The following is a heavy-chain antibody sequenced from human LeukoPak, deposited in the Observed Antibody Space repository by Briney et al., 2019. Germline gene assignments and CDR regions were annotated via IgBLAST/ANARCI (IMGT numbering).Heavy chain of an antibody. D-gene: IGHD1-26*01. CDR1: GGTFSSYT. CDR3: ARSGSPKNYYYYYMDV. V-gene: IGHV1-69*02. J-gene: IGHJ6*03. CDR2: IIPILGIA. Sequence: SVKVSCKASGGTFSSYTISWVRQAPGQGLEWMGRIIPILGIANYAQKFQGSVTITADRSTSTAYMELSSLRSEDTAVYYCARSGSPKNYYYYYMDVWGKGTTVTVSS.